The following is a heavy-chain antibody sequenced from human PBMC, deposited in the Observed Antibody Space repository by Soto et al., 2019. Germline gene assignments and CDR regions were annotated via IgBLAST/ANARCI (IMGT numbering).Heavy chain of an antibody. Sequence: GGSLRLSCAASGFTFSSYSMNWVRQAPGKGLEWVSSISSSSSYIYYADSVKGRFTISRDNAKNSLYLQMNSLRAEDTAVYYCARDQGVNCGGDCFYYGMDVWGQGTTVTVSS. CDR3: ARDQGVNCGGDCFYYGMDV. J-gene: IGHJ6*02. D-gene: IGHD2-21*01. V-gene: IGHV3-21*01. CDR2: ISSSSSYI. CDR1: GFTFSSYS.